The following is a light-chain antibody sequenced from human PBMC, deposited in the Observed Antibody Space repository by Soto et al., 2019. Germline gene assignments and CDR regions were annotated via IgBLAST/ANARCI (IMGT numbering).Light chain of an antibody. CDR1: QSISSW. J-gene: IGKJ1*01. CDR2: KAS. CDR3: QHYNRYSRGWT. Sequence: DIQMTQSPSTLSASVGDRVIITCRASQSISSWLAWYQQKRGKAPKLLIYKASSLESGVPSRFSGSGSGTEFTLTISSLQSDDFATYYGQHYNRYSRGWTFGQGTKVEIK. V-gene: IGKV1-5*03.